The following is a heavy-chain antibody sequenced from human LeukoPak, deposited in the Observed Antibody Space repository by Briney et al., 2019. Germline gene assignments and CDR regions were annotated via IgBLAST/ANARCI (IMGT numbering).Heavy chain of an antibody. CDR1: GFTFSSYS. CDR3: ASRSRY. CDR2: ITSSSSYT. V-gene: IGHV3-21*01. Sequence: GGSLRLSCAAPGFTFSSYSMNWVRQAPGKGLEWVSSITSSSSYTYYADSVKGRFTISRDNAKNSLYLQMNSLRAEDTAVYYCASRSRYWGQGTLVTVSS. J-gene: IGHJ4*02. D-gene: IGHD6-13*01.